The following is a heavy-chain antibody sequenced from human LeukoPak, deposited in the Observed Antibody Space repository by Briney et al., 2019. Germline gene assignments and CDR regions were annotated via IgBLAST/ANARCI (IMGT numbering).Heavy chain of an antibody. CDR2: IYYSGST. Sequence: PSETLSLTCTVSGGSISSSSYYWGWIRQPPGKGLEWIGSIYYSGSTYYNPFLKSRVTISVDTSKNQFSLKLSSVTAADTAVYYCASLSGYDLDYWGQGTLVTVSS. CDR3: ASLSGYDLDY. V-gene: IGHV4-39*01. CDR1: GGSISSSSYY. J-gene: IGHJ4*02. D-gene: IGHD5-12*01.